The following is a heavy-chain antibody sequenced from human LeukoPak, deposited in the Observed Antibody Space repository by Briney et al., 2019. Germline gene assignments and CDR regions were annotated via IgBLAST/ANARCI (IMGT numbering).Heavy chain of an antibody. CDR2: ISYDGSNK. D-gene: IGHD4-17*01. V-gene: IGHV3-30-3*01. CDR1: GFTFSSYA. CDR3: TTEVPNGDLRFDY. J-gene: IGHJ4*02. Sequence: GGSLRLSCAASGFTFSSYAMHWVRQAPGKGLEWVAVISYDGSNKYYADSVKGRFTISRDDSKNTLSLQMSGLRAEDTALYYCTTEVPNGDLRFDYWGQGTLVTVSS.